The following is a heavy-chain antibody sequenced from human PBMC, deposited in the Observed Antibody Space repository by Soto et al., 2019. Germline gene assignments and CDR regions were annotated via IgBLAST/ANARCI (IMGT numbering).Heavy chain of an antibody. CDR2: MNPNSGNT. D-gene: IGHD1-26*01. Sequence: EASVKVSFKAPGYTFTSYDITWVRQATGQGLEWMGWMNPNSGNTGYAQKFQGRVTMTRNTSISTAYMELSSLRSEDTAVYYCARDKVGAIDYWGQGTLVTVSS. V-gene: IGHV1-8*01. CDR1: GYTFTSYD. J-gene: IGHJ4*02. CDR3: ARDKVGAIDY.